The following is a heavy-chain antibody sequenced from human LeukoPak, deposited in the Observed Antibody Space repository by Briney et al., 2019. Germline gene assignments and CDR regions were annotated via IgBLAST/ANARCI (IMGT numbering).Heavy chain of an antibody. CDR1: GGSISSGSYY. Sequence: SQTLSLTCTVSGGSISSGSYYWSWIRQPAGKGLEWIGRIYTSGSTNYNPSLKGRVTISVDTSKNQFSLKLSSVTAADTAVYYCARGSITHWYFDLWGRGTLVTVSS. CDR3: ARGSITHWYFDL. D-gene: IGHD1-20*01. CDR2: IYTSGST. V-gene: IGHV4-61*02. J-gene: IGHJ2*01.